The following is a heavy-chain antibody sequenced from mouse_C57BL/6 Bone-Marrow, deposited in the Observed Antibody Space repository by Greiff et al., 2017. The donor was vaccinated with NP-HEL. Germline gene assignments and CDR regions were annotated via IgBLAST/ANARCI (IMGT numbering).Heavy chain of an antibody. V-gene: IGHV1-82*01. Sequence: VQLQQSGPELVKPGASVKISCKASGYAFSSSWMNWVKQRPGKGLEWIGRIYPGDGDTNYNGKFKGKATLTADKSSSTAYMQLSSLTSEASAVYFCARYYYGNYWYFDVWGTGTTVTVSS. CDR1: GYAFSSSW. J-gene: IGHJ1*03. D-gene: IGHD2-1*01. CDR3: ARYYYGNYWYFDV. CDR2: IYPGDGDT.